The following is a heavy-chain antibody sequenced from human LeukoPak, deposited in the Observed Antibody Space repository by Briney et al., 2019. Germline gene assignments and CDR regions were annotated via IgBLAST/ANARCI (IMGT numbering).Heavy chain of an antibody. Sequence: PSETLSLTCTVSGGSISSYYWSWIRQPPGKGLEWIGYIYYSGSTNYNPSLKSRVTISVDTSKNQFSLKLSSVTAADTAVYYCARRAADIVVVPAALGDGYYYYMGVWGKGTTVTVSS. D-gene: IGHD2-2*01. CDR3: ARRAADIVVVPAALGDGYYYYMGV. V-gene: IGHV4-59*01. CDR1: GGSISSYY. CDR2: IYYSGST. J-gene: IGHJ6*03.